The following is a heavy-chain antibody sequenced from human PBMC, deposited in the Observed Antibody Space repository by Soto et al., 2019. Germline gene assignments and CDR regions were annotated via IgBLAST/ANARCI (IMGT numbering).Heavy chain of an antibody. CDR1: GFTFTKFA. D-gene: IGHD3-22*01. CDR3: SKATSFYFDNSALILS. CDR2: GSGGGKIT. V-gene: IGHV3-23*01. J-gene: IGHJ5*02. Sequence: GGSLRLSCAASGFTFTKFAMTCVRRAPGKGLEWLAAGSGGGKITYYADSVNGRVTISRDNSRNTVSLQLTSLRVDDTAVYFCSKATSFYFDNSALILSWAQGTMVTVSS.